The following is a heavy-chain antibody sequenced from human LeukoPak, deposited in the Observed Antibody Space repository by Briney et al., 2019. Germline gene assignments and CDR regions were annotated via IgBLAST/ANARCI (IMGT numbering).Heavy chain of an antibody. J-gene: IGHJ4*02. Sequence: PGGSLRLSCAASGFPFRNYVMSWVRQAPGKGLEWVSYINHSGATIYYADSVKGRFTISRDNGKNSLYLQMNSLRDEDTAVYYCAADSDWAFHYWGQGTRVTVSS. CDR1: GFPFRNYV. V-gene: IGHV3-48*02. CDR3: AADSDWAFHY. CDR2: INHSGATI. D-gene: IGHD2-21*02.